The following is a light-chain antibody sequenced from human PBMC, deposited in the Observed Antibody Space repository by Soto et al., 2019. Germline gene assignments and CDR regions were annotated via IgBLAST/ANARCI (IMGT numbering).Light chain of an antibody. J-gene: IGKJ1*01. CDR2: KAS. V-gene: IGKV1-5*03. CDR1: QSISSW. Sequence: DIQMTQSPSTLSASVGDRVTITCRASQSISSWLAWYQQRPGQAPKLLISKASTLEGGVPSRFSGSGSGTEFTLTITSLQPDDFATYYCQQYKNFPWMFGQGTKVDIK. CDR3: QQYKNFPWM.